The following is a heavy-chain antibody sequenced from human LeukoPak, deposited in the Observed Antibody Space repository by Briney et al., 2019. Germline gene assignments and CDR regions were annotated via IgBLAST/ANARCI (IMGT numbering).Heavy chain of an antibody. CDR2: IWYDGSNK. D-gene: IGHD2-2*01. CDR3: ARGGVVVPAVRHYYYGMDV. CDR1: GFTFSSYG. J-gene: IGHJ6*02. V-gene: IGHV3-33*01. Sequence: GGSLRLSCAASGFTFSSYGMHWVRQAPGKGLEWVAVIWYDGSNKYYADSVKGRFTISRDNSKNTLYLQMNSLRAEDTAVYYCARGGVVVPAVRHYYYGMDVWGQGTTVTVSS.